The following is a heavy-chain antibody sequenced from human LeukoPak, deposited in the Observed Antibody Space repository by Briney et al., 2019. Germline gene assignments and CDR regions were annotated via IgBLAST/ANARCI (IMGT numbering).Heavy chain of an antibody. CDR1: GFTLSSYA. J-gene: IGHJ4*02. CDR2: ISGSGGST. D-gene: IGHD3-22*01. Sequence: GGSLRLSCAASGFTLSSYAMSWVRQAPGKGLEWVSAISGSGGSTYYADSVKGRFTISRDNSENTLYLQMNSLRAEDTAVYYWAKGTYDSIGYPEPFDYWGQGTLVTVSS. CDR3: AKGTYDSIGYPEPFDY. V-gene: IGHV3-23*01.